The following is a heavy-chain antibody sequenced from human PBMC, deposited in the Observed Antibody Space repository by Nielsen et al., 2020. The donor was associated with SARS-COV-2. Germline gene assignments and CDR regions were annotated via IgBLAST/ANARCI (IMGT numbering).Heavy chain of an antibody. CDR2: IIPIFGTA. CDR3: ARAGIAARRGHYYYYMDV. Sequence: SVKVSCKASGGTFSSYAISWVRQAPGQGLEWMGGIIPIFGTANYAQKFQGRVTITADESTSTAYMELSSLRSEDTAVYYCARAGIAARRGHYYYYMDVWGKGTTVTVSS. CDR1: GGTFSSYA. J-gene: IGHJ6*03. V-gene: IGHV1-69*13. D-gene: IGHD6-6*01.